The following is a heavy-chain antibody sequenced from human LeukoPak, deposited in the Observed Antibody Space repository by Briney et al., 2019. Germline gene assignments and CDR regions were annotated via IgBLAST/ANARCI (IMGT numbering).Heavy chain of an antibody. CDR1: GFTFNTHS. CDR3: VREDTPATANY. V-gene: IGHV3-48*01. Sequence: GGSLRLSCAVSGFTFNTHSMKWVRQAPGKGLEWIAYISRGIGTIHYADSVKGRFTISRDNSKDTLFLQMHSLRPGDTAVYYCVREDTPATANYWGQGTLVTISS. J-gene: IGHJ4*02. CDR2: ISRGIGTI. D-gene: IGHD2-21*02.